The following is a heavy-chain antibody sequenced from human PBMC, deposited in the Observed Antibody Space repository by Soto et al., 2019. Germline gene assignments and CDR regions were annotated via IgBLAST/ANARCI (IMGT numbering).Heavy chain of an antibody. CDR2: IIPIFGTA. J-gene: IGHJ4*02. Sequence: QVQLVQSGAEVKKPGSSVKVSCKASGGTFSSYAISWVRQAPGQGLEWMGGIIPIFGTANYAQKFQGRVTITADESTSSAYMELSSLRSEDTAVYYCARGQEGWDYGDYAPQDYWGQGTLVTVSS. CDR1: GGTFSSYA. V-gene: IGHV1-69*01. D-gene: IGHD4-17*01. CDR3: ARGQEGWDYGDYAPQDY.